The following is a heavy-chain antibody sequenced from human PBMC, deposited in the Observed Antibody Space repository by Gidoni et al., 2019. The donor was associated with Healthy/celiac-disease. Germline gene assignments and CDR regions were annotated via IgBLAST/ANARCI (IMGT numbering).Heavy chain of an antibody. J-gene: IGHJ4*02. Sequence: QLQLQESGPGLVKPSETLSLTCTVSGGSISSSSYYWGWIRQPPGKGLEWIGSIYYSGSTYYNPSLKSRVTISVDTSKNQFSLKLSSVTAADTAVYYCARHEAVGYGDYVGIADYWGQGTLVTVSS. CDR2: IYYSGST. CDR1: GGSISSSSYY. V-gene: IGHV4-39*01. CDR3: ARHEAVGYGDYVGIADY. D-gene: IGHD4-17*01.